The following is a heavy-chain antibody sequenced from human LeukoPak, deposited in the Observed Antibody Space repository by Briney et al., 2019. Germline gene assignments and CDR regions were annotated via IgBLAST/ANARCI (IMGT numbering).Heavy chain of an antibody. CDR1: GFTFGKYW. J-gene: IGHJ6*02. Sequence: GGSLRLSCVASGFTFGKYWMSWVRQAPGKGLEWVANIKLDGSEKNYVDSVKGRFTISRDNTKNSLYLHMNSLRAEDTAVYYCARRGSFGDVWGQGTTVTVSS. D-gene: IGHD5-18*01. V-gene: IGHV3-7*03. CDR2: IKLDGSEK. CDR3: ARRGSFGDV.